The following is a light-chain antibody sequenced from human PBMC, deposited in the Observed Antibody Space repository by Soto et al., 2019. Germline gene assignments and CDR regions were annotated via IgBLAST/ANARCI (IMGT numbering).Light chain of an antibody. CDR3: QQSYSTLRT. J-gene: IGKJ1*01. V-gene: IGKV1-5*01. CDR2: DAS. Sequence: QITQSPSTLSASVGDRVTITCWASQSISSCLAWYQQKQGKAPKLLIYDASSLESGVPSRFSGSGSGTEFTLTISSLKPDDFATDYCQQSYSTLRTFGQGTKVDIK. CDR1: QSISSC.